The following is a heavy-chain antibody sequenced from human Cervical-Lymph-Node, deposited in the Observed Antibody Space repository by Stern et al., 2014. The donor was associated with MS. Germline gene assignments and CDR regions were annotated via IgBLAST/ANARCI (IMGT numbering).Heavy chain of an antibody. D-gene: IGHD4/OR15-4a*01. CDR2: INPSDGGR. V-gene: IGHV1-46*01. Sequence: VQLVESGAEVTKPGASVKVSCKTSGYNFTNYFIHWVRQAPGEGLEWMGIINPSDGGRRYAQKYQGRITLTRDGSTSPVYMEISSLTSSDTAVYYCARTSYGANSLRIDFWGQGTLVTVSS. CDR3: ARTSYGANSLRIDF. J-gene: IGHJ4*02. CDR1: GYNFTNYF.